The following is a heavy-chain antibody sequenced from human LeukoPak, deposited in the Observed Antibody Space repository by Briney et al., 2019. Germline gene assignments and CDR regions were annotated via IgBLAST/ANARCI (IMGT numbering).Heavy chain of an antibody. Sequence: ASVKVSCKASGGTFSSYAISWVRQAPGQGLEWMGWISAYNGNTNYAQKLQGRVTMTTDTSTSTAYMELRSLRSDDTAVYYCARDREDIVVEPDYYYYGMDVWGQGTTVTVSS. CDR1: GGTFSSYA. CDR3: ARDREDIVVEPDYYYYGMDV. J-gene: IGHJ6*02. V-gene: IGHV1-18*01. CDR2: ISAYNGNT. D-gene: IGHD2-2*01.